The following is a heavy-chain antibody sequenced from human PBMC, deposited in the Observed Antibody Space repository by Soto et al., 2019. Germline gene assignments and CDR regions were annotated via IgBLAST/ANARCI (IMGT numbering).Heavy chain of an antibody. V-gene: IGHV4-39*01. CDR1: GGSISSSSYY. Sequence: SETLSLTCTVSGGSISSSSYYWGWIRQPPGKGLEWIGSIYYSGSTYYNTSLKSRVTISVDTSKNQFSLKLSSVTAADTAVYYCARPTDSGWHYWGQGTLVTVSS. D-gene: IGHD6-19*01. CDR3: ARPTDSGWHY. J-gene: IGHJ4*02. CDR2: IYYSGST.